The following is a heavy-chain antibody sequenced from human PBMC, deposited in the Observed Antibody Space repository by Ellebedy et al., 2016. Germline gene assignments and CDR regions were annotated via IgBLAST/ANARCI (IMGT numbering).Heavy chain of an antibody. V-gene: IGHV3-74*01. CDR2: IRGDGSRT. CDR1: GFDFSVYW. D-gene: IGHD2-2*01. J-gene: IGHJ4*02. Sequence: GESLKISCAASGFDFSVYWMHWFRRAPGQGLVWISRIRGDGSRTNYADSVKGRFTISRDNAKNTLYLHVNSLRVEDTAIYYCARAAGGPYQFDYWGQGTLVAVSS. CDR3: ARAAGGPYQFDY.